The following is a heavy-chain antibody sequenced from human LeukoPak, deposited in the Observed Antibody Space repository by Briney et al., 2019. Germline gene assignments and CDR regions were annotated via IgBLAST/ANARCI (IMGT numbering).Heavy chain of an antibody. CDR2: ISYDGSNK. CDR3: AKDGGDCLDY. V-gene: IGHV3-30*18. Sequence: GGSLRLSCAASGFTFSSYGMHWVRQATGKGLEWVAVISYDGSNKYYADSVKGRFTISRDNSKNTLYLQMNSLRAEDTAVYYCAKDGGDCLDYWGQGTLVTVSS. J-gene: IGHJ4*02. D-gene: IGHD2-21*02. CDR1: GFTFSSYG.